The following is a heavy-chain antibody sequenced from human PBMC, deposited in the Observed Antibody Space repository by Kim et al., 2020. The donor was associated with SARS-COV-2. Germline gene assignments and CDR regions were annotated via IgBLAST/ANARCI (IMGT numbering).Heavy chain of an antibody. V-gene: IGHV3-33*01. J-gene: IGHJ4*02. CDR1: GFTFTNFS. D-gene: IGHD6-6*01. Sequence: GRSLRLSCAASGFTFTNFSAHWVRQAPGKGLEWVAVMWYDGNNYYYADSVKGRFSMSRDTTKNTLYLEMKSLRAEDTAMYYCARDEGSSYFDYWGRGTPVTVSS. CDR2: MWYDGNNY. CDR3: ARDEGSSYFDY.